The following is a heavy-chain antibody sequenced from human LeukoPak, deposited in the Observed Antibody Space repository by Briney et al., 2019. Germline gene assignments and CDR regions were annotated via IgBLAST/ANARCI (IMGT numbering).Heavy chain of an antibody. J-gene: IGHJ4*01. CDR1: GFTFSSSG. V-gene: IGHV3-30*18. CDR2: ISNDGTNK. Sequence: GGSLRLSCAASGFTFSSSGMHWVRQAPGKGLEWVALISNDGTNKYYADSVKGRFTISRDNSKNTLDLQMNSLRAEDTAVYYCAKGVLYVGLRSPLDFWGLGTLVTGSS. CDR3: AKGVLYVGLRSPLDF. D-gene: IGHD2-8*01.